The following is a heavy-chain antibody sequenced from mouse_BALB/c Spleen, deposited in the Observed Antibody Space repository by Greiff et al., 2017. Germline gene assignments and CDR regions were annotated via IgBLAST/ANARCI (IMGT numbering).Heavy chain of an antibody. D-gene: IGHD1-1*01. CDR3: ARNDGSRSYYFDY. CDR1: GYAFTNYW. J-gene: IGHJ2*01. Sequence: QVQLQQSGAELVRPGTSVKISCKASGYAFTNYWLGWVKQRPGHGLEWIGDIYPGSGNTYYNEKFKGKATLTADKSSSTAYMQLSSLTSEDSAVYYCARNDGSRSYYFDYWGQGTTLTVSS. CDR2: IYPGSGNT. V-gene: IGHV1-63*01.